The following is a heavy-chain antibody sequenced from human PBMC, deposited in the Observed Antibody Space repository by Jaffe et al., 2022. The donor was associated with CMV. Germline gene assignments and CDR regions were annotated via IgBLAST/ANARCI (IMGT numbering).Heavy chain of an antibody. Sequence: EVQLVESGGGLVQPGGSLRLSCAASGFTFSSYWMSWVRQAPGKGLEWVANIKQDGSEKYYVDSVKGRFTISRDNAKNSLYLQMNSLRAEDTAVYYCARVNWDQNYYDSSGYYPTGFDYWGQGTLVTVSS. CDR3: ARVNWDQNYYDSSGYYPTGFDY. D-gene: IGHD3-22*01. J-gene: IGHJ4*02. CDR2: IKQDGSEK. CDR1: GFTFSSYW. V-gene: IGHV3-7*01.